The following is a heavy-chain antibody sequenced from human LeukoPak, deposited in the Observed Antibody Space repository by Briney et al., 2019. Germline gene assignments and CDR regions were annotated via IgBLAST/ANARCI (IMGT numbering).Heavy chain of an antibody. CDR3: ARVKCSSTSCYQFDY. CDR2: IYTSGST. CDR1: GGSFSGYY. V-gene: IGHV4-59*10. D-gene: IGHD2-2*01. J-gene: IGHJ4*02. Sequence: SETLSLTCAVYGGSFSGYYWSWIRQPAGKGLEWIGRIYTSGSTNYNPSLKSRVTMSVDTSKNQFSLKLSSVTAADTAAYYCARVKCSSTSCYQFDYWGQGTLVTVSS.